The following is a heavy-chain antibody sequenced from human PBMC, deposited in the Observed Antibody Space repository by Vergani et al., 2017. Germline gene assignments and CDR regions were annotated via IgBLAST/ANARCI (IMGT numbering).Heavy chain of an antibody. Sequence: EVQLVESGGGLIQPGGSLRLSCAASGFTVSSNYMSWVRQAPGKGLEWVSVIYSGGSTYYADSVKGRFTISRDNSKNTPYLQMNSLRAEDTAVYYCARGPKYYYYYMDVWGKGTTVTVSS. CDR3: ARGPKYYYYYMDV. J-gene: IGHJ6*03. CDR2: IYSGGST. CDR1: GFTVSSNY. V-gene: IGHV3-53*01.